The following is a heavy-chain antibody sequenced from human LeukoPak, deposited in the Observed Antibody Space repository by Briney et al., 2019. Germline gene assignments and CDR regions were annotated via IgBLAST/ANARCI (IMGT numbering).Heavy chain of an antibody. CDR1: GGSFSGYY. D-gene: IGHD6-13*01. V-gene: IGHV4-34*01. CDR3: ARGKDFRIAAAGGYYFDY. J-gene: IGHJ4*02. CDR2: INHSGST. Sequence: PSETLSLTCAVYGGSFSGYYWSWIRQPPGKGLEWIGEINHSGSTNYNPSLKSRVTISVDTSKNQFSLKLSSVTAADTAVYYCARGKDFRIAAAGGYYFDYWGQGTLVTVSS.